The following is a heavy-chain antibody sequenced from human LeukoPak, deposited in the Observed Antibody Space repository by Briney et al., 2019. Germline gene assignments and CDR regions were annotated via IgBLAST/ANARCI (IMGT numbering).Heavy chain of an antibody. V-gene: IGHV3-33*03. CDR2: IWHDGSNT. Sequence: GGSLRLSCAASGFNLGDHTMHWVRQAPGKGLEWVALIWHDGSNTDYAKSVRGRFTISRDNAHNTVYLQMNSLGAEDTAVYYCAKERKLGFRFDPSRCHDAFDVWGQGTKVTVSS. CDR1: GFNLGDHT. D-gene: IGHD3-16*01. J-gene: IGHJ3*01. CDR3: AKERKLGFRFDPSRCHDAFDV.